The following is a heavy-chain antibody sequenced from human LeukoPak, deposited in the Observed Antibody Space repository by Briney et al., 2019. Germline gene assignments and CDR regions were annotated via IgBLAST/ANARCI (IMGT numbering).Heavy chain of an antibody. J-gene: IGHJ4*02. CDR3: ARHGIQLKNFDY. CDR1: GGSISISSYY. V-gene: IGHV4-39*01. D-gene: IGHD5-24*01. Sequence: PSETLSLTCTVSGGSISISSYYWVWIRQPPGQGLEWIGSIYYSGTTYYNPSLKSRVTISVDTSKNQFSLKLTSVTAADTAVYYCARHGIQLKNFDYWGQGTLVTVSS. CDR2: IYYSGTT.